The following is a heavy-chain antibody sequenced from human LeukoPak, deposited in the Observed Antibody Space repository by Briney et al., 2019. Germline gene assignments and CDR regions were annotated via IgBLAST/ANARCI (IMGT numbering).Heavy chain of an antibody. Sequence: GGSLRLSCAASGLSFDDYVMRWVRHPPGKGLEWVSAISWNSVTIAYADSVKGRFTISRDNAKKSLYLQMDNLKIDDTGLYYCAKGAFDYSGSGRWYRPFDLWGQGALVSVSS. CDR2: ISWNSVTI. D-gene: IGHD3-10*01. CDR3: AKGAFDYSGSGRWYRPFDL. J-gene: IGHJ4*02. V-gene: IGHV3-9*01. CDR1: GLSFDDYV.